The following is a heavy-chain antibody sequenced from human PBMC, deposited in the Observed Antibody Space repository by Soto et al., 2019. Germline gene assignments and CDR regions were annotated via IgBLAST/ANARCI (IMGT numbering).Heavy chain of an antibody. Sequence: PSETLSLTCTVSGGSISGYYWSWIRQPPGKGLEWIGYISYNGGTNYNPSLKSRVTISVDTSKNQFSLKLNSVTAADTAVYYCARLQYCGGDCFNFDYWGQGALVTVSS. CDR2: ISYNGGT. CDR1: GGSISGYY. J-gene: IGHJ4*02. CDR3: ARLQYCGGDCFNFDY. V-gene: IGHV4-59*08. D-gene: IGHD2-21*02.